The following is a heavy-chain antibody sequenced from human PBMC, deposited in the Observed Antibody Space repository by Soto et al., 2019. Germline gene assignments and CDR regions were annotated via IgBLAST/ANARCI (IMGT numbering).Heavy chain of an antibody. Sequence: EVQLLESGGGLVQPGGSLRLSRAASGFTFSSYAMSWVRQAPGKGLEWVSAISGSGGSTYYADSVKGRFTISRDNSKNTLYLQMNSLRAEDTAVYYCAKDPPTYGSGRRRYNWFDPWGQGTLVTVSS. CDR1: GFTFSSYA. D-gene: IGHD3-10*01. V-gene: IGHV3-23*01. J-gene: IGHJ5*02. CDR2: ISGSGGST. CDR3: AKDPPTYGSGRRRYNWFDP.